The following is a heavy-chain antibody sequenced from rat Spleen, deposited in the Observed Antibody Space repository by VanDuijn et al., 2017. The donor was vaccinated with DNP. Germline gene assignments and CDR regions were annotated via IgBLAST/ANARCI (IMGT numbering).Heavy chain of an antibody. CDR3: ARSDSYGFPY. CDR2: ITNTGGTP. V-gene: IGHV5-31*01. Sequence: EVQLVESGGGPVQPGRSLKLSCVASGFSFNNYWMSWIRQAPGKGLEWVASITNTGGTPYYRDSVKGRFTISRDNAQSTLYLQMDSLRSEDTATYYCARSDSYGFPYWGQGTLVTVSS. CDR1: GFSFNNYW. J-gene: IGHJ3*01. D-gene: IGHD1-2*01.